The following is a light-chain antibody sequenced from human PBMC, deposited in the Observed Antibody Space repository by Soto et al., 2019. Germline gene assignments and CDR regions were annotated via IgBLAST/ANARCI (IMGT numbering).Light chain of an antibody. CDR1: QSVSSDF. Sequence: EIVLTQSPGTLSLSPGERATLSCRASQSVSSDFLAWYQQKSGQAPRLLIYGASGRATGISDRFSGSGSGTDFTLTISRLEPEDFAVYYCQQYGSSPVTFGGGTKVESK. CDR2: GAS. J-gene: IGKJ4*01. CDR3: QQYGSSPVT. V-gene: IGKV3-20*01.